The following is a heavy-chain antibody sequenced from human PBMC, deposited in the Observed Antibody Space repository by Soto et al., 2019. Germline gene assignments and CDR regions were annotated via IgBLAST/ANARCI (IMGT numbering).Heavy chain of an antibody. CDR1: GGTFSSYA. D-gene: IGHD6-19*01. V-gene: IGHV1-69*13. CDR2: IIPIFGTA. J-gene: IGHJ4*02. Sequence: SVKVSCKASGGTFSSYAISWVRQAPGQGLEWMGGIIPIFGTANYAQKFQGRVTITADESTSTAYMELSSLRSEDTAVYYCARNLPGYSSGLYYFDYWGQGTLVTVS. CDR3: ARNLPGYSSGLYYFDY.